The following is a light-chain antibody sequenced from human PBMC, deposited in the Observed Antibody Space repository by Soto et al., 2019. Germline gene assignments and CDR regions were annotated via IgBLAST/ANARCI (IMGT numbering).Light chain of an antibody. CDR2: EAY. Sequence: QLTQYPSPLSASVGDRDYITYRTRTDVSSYLNWYQAKQGKAPKHIVYEAYTLESGVPSRFSGCGSGTDSSLTISCLQSEESATYACQQSYGSPPCTFGPGNRVDI. CDR1: TDVSSY. J-gene: IGKJ3*01. CDR3: QQSYGSPPCT. V-gene: IGKV1-39*01.